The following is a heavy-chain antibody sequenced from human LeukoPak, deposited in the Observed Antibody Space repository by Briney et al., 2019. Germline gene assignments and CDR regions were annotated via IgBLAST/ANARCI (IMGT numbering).Heavy chain of an antibody. J-gene: IGHJ4*02. CDR1: GFSFNSYS. V-gene: IGHV3-21*01. D-gene: IGHD6-13*01. Sequence: GGSLRLSCAASGFSFNSYSMNWVRQAPGKGLEWVSSITSSSSYTYYADSVKGRFTISRDNAKNSLYLQMNSLRAEDTAVYYCARVYSSSWYSGYWGQGTLVTVSS. CDR3: ARVYSSSWYSGY. CDR2: ITSSSSYT.